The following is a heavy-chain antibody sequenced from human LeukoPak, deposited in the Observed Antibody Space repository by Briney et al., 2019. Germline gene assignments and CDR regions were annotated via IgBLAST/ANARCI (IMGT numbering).Heavy chain of an antibody. CDR1: GLTVISND. J-gene: IGHJ3*01. CDR3: TKSGPPDPY. CDR2: IYSGDSA. Sequence: TGGSLRLSCAASGLTVISNDMSWVRQAPGKGLEWVSFIYSGDSAYYADSVKGRFTISRDSSKNTLYLQMNSLRAEDTAMYYCTKSGPPDPYWGQGTMVTVSS. D-gene: IGHD1-14*01. V-gene: IGHV3-53*01.